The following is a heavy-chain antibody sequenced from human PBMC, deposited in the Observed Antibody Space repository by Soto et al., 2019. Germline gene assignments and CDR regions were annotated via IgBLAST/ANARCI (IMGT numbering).Heavy chain of an antibody. V-gene: IGHV3-9*01. CDR2: ISWNSGSI. D-gene: IGHD2-8*01. Sequence: EVQLVESGGGLVQPGRSLRLSCAASGFTFDDYAMHWVRQAPGKGLEWVSGISWNSGSIGYADSVKGRFTISRDNAKNSLYLQMNSLRAEDTALYYCAKDALGYCTQGVCSFDFWGQGTLVTVSS. CDR3: AKDALGYCTQGVCSFDF. J-gene: IGHJ4*02. CDR1: GFTFDDYA.